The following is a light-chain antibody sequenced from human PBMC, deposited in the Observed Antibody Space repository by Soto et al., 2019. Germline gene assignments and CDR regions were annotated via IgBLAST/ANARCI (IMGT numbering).Light chain of an antibody. CDR2: KAS. CDR3: QQYSTYPWT. CDR1: QDITKY. V-gene: IGKV1-5*03. J-gene: IGKJ1*01. Sequence: DIPMTQSPSSLSPSVGDRVTITCQASQDITKYLNWSQQKPGKAPNLLIYKASTLKSGVPSRFSGSGSATEFTLTISSLQPDDFATYYCQQYSTYPWTFGQGTKVDIK.